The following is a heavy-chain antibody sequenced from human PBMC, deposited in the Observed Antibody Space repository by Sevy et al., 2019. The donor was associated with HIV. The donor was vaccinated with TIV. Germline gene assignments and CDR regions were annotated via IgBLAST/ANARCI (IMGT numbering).Heavy chain of an antibody. J-gene: IGHJ6*02. CDR3: ARDLPSAVTDPFYYYGLAV. V-gene: IGHV3-30*04. Sequence: GGSLRLSCAASGFTFSIYVIHWVRQAPGKGLEWVAVISSDGTKEYYADSVKGRFTISRDNSKNTMYLQMNSLRVEDTAVYDCARDLPSAVTDPFYYYGLAVWGQGTTVTVSS. CDR1: GFTFSIYV. D-gene: IGHD2-21*02. CDR2: ISSDGTKE.